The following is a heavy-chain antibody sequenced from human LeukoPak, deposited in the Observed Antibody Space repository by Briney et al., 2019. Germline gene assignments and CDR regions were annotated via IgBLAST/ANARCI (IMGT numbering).Heavy chain of an antibody. J-gene: IGHJ4*02. CDR2: IYYSGST. CDR3: ARETSDFWSGYYFGHFDY. CDR1: GGSISSYY. Sequence: SETLSLTCTVSGGSISSYYWSWIRQPPGKGLEWIGYIYYSGSTNYNPSLKSRVTISVDTSKNQFSLKLSSVTAADTAMYYCARETSDFWSGYYFGHFDYWGQGTLVTVSS. D-gene: IGHD3-3*01. V-gene: IGHV4-59*01.